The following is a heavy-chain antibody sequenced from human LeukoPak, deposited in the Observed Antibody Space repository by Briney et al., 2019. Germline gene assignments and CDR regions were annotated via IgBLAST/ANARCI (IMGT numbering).Heavy chain of an antibody. CDR3: ARGGYSFLGY. D-gene: IGHD4-23*01. Sequence: GRSLRLSCAASGFTFSSYGMDWVRQAPGKGLEWVAVIWYDGSNKYYADSVKGRFTISRDNSKNTLYLQMNSLRAEDTAVYYCARGGYSFLGYWGQGTLVTVSS. V-gene: IGHV3-33*01. CDR2: IWYDGSNK. CDR1: GFTFSSYG. J-gene: IGHJ4*02.